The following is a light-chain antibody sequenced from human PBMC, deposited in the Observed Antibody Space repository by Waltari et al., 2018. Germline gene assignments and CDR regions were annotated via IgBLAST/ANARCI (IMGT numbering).Light chain of an antibody. V-gene: IGLV2-14*03. CDR2: DVN. CDR1: NSDIGRYNY. CDR3: SSYTLDIKMI. Sequence: QSALTQPASMSGSPGQLITISCTVSNSDIGRYNYVSWYQQYPGKAPKVLIYDVNKRPSGDSERFSGSKSGNTASLTISGLQAEDEADYYCSSYTLDIKMIFGGGTKLTVL. J-gene: IGLJ2*01.